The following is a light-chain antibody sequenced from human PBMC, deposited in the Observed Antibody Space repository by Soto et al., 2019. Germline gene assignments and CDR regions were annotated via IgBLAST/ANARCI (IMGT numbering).Light chain of an antibody. CDR2: KAS. V-gene: IGKV1-5*03. CDR1: QSISNW. CDR3: QQYGSSPPFT. J-gene: IGKJ3*01. Sequence: DIQMTQSPSTLSASVGDRVTITCRASQSISNWLAWYQQKPGKAPKLLIYKASTLETGVPSRFSGSGSGTEFTLTISSLQPDDFAVYYCQQYGSSPPFTFGPGTKVDIK.